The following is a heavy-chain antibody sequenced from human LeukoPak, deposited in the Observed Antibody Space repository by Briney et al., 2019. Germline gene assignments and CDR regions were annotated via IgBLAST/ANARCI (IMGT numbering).Heavy chain of an antibody. CDR3: ARAGAVEVFDY. CDR2: IYSGGST. CDR1: GFTVSSNY. J-gene: IGHJ4*02. D-gene: IGHD6-19*01. Sequence: GGSLRLSCAASGFTVSSNYMSWVRQAPRKGLEWVSVIYSGGSTYYADSVKGRFTISRDNSKNTLYLQMNSLRAEDTAVYYCARAGAVEVFDYWGQGTLVTVSS. V-gene: IGHV3-53*01.